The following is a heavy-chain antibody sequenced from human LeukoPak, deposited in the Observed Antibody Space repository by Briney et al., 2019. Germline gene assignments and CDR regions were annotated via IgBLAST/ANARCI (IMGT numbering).Heavy chain of an antibody. CDR2: ISYDGSNK. Sequence: PGGSLRLSCAASGFTFSSYGMHWVRQAPGKGLEWVAVISYDGSNKYYADSVKGRFTISRDNSKNTLYLQMNSLRAEDTAVYYCAKGPHIAAPIDYWGQGTLVTVSS. CDR3: AKGPHIAAPIDY. J-gene: IGHJ4*02. V-gene: IGHV3-30*18. CDR1: GFTFSSYG. D-gene: IGHD6-6*01.